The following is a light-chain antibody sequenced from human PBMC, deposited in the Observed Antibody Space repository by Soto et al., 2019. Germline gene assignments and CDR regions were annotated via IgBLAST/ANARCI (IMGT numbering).Light chain of an antibody. CDR3: SSYAGNTKGV. CDR1: SSDVGGYDY. CDR2: EVS. J-gene: IGLJ1*01. V-gene: IGLV2-8*01. Sequence: QSALTQPPSASGSPGQSVTISCTGTSSDVGGYDYVSWYQQHPGNAPTLMIFEVSKRPSGVPDRFSGSKSGTTASLTGSGLQAEDEDDYYCSSYAGNTKGVFGTGTQLTVL.